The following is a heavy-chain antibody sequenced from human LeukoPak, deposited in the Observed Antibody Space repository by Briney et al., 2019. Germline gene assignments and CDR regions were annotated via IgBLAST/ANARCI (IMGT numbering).Heavy chain of an antibody. Sequence: GESLKISCKGSGYSFTSYWIGWVRQMPGKGLEWMGIIYPGDSDTRYSPSFQGQVTISADKSISTAYLQWSSLKASDTAMYYCAATYCSSNSCRDAFDIWGQGTMVTVSS. V-gene: IGHV5-51*01. CDR3: AATYCSSNSCRDAFDI. CDR2: IYPGDSDT. CDR1: GYSFTSYW. D-gene: IGHD2-2*01. J-gene: IGHJ3*02.